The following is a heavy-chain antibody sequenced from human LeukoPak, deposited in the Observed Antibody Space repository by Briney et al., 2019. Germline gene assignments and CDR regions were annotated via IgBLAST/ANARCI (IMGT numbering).Heavy chain of an antibody. D-gene: IGHD2-15*01. J-gene: IGHJ5*02. CDR2: IYPADSDI. CDR1: GYSINNYW. CDR3: ARQEYCSGGSCYTWFDP. Sequence: GESLKISCEGSGYSINNYWIGWVRQMPGKGLEWMGIIYPADSDIRYSPSFQGQVTISADKSISTAYLQWSSLKASDTAIYYCARQEYCSGGSCYTWFDPWGQGTLVIVSS. V-gene: IGHV5-51*01.